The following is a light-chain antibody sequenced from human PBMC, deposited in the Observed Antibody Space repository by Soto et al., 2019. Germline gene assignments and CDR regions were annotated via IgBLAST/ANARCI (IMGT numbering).Light chain of an antibody. CDR3: QQYGDSHPYT. J-gene: IGKJ2*01. Sequence: EIVLTQSPGTLSLSPGERATLSCRASQSVRSNYLAGYQQKPGQAPRLLIYGVSARATGIPDRFSGSGSGTDFTLTISRLEPEDFAVFYCQQYGDSHPYTFGQGTKVEIK. V-gene: IGKV3-20*01. CDR1: QSVRSNY. CDR2: GVS.